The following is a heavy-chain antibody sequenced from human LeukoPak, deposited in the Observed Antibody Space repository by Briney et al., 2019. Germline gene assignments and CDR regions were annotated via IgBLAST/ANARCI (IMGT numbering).Heavy chain of an antibody. J-gene: IGHJ4*02. CDR1: GFTFSSYA. V-gene: IGHV3-23*01. CDR2: VSGSGGST. CDR3: AREYGSGSYYYDY. Sequence: GGSLRLSCAASGFTFSSYAMTWVRQSPGKGLQWVSAVSGSGGSTYYADSVKGRFTISRDNSKNTLYLQMNTLRAEDTAVYYCAREYGSGSYYYDYWGQGTLVTVSS. D-gene: IGHD3-10*01.